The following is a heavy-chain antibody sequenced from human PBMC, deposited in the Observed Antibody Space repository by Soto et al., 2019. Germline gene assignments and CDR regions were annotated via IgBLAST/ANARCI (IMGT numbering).Heavy chain of an antibody. Sequence: SQTLSLTCAISGDTVSTTTTAWNWIRQSPSRGLEWLGRTFFRSKWYNDYAESVKGRIIISPDTSKNQFSLQLTSVTPEDAGVYYXARAGTTFFRLLPHFDYWGQGVLVTVSS. V-gene: IGHV6-1*01. CDR2: TFFRSKWYN. CDR1: GDTVSTTTTA. D-gene: IGHD3-3*02. CDR3: ARAGTTFFRLLPHFDY. J-gene: IGHJ4*02.